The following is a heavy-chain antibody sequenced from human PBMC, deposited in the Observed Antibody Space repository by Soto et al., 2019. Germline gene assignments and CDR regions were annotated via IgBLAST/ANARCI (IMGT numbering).Heavy chain of an antibody. J-gene: IGHJ4*02. V-gene: IGHV4-39*01. Sequence: SETLSLTCTVSGGSISSSSYYWGWIRQPPGKGLEWIGSIYYSGSTYYNPSLKSRVTISVDTSKNQFSLKLSSVTAADTAVYYCAALWRYGSGSSSHFPSTDYWGQGTLVTVSS. CDR2: IYYSGST. D-gene: IGHD3-10*01. CDR3: AALWRYGSGSSSHFPSTDY. CDR1: GGSISSSSYY.